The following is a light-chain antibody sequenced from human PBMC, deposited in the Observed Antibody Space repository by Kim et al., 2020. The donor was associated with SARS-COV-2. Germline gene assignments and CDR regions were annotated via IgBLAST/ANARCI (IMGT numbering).Light chain of an antibody. CDR2: RNN. CDR1: SNNVGDQG. J-gene: IGLJ3*02. Sequence: TATLTCIGNSNNVGDQGAAWLQQHQGHPPKLLFYRNNNRPSGISERLSASRSGNTDSLTITALQPEDEADYYCSAWDSSLSAWVLGGGTQLTVL. CDR3: SAWDSSLSAWV. V-gene: IGLV10-54*01.